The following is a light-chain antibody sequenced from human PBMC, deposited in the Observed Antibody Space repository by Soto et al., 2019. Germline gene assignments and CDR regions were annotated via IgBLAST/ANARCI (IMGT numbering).Light chain of an antibody. CDR1: QSVSSNN. Sequence: EIVLTQSPGTLSLSPGERATLSCRASQSVSSNNLAWYQQRPGQAPRVVIYGASTRATGIPERFSGSGSGTDFTLTISRLEPEDFAEYYYQQYGRSPFTFGPGTKVDIK. CDR3: QQYGRSPFT. CDR2: GAS. V-gene: IGKV3-20*01. J-gene: IGKJ3*01.